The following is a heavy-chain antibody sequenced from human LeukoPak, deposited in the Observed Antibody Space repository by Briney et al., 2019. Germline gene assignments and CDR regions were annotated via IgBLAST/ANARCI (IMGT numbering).Heavy chain of an antibody. CDR2: FYSGGNT. D-gene: IGHD5-12*01. J-gene: IGHJ6*02. Sequence: GGSLRLSCAASGFTVSSTYVSWVRQAPGKGLEWVSVFYSGGNTYYANSVKGRFTISRDISKNTLYLQMNSLRPEDTAVYYCARDNPVATINDPYYGMDVWGQGTTVTVSS. CDR1: GFTVSSTY. V-gene: IGHV3-53*01. CDR3: ARDNPVATINDPYYGMDV.